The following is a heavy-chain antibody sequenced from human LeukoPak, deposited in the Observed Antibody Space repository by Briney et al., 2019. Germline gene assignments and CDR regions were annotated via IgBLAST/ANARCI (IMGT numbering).Heavy chain of an antibody. J-gene: IGHJ4*02. CDR1: GFTFSSYW. V-gene: IGHV3-74*01. CDR2: ISSDSRNT. Sequence: GGSLRLSCAASGFTFSSYWMHWVRQAPGKGLVWVSRISSDSRNTYYADSVKGRFTISRDNAKNTLFLQMNSLRAEDTGVYYCGRGAGGGSGNYLFDLWGQGTLVTVSS. CDR3: GRGAGGGSGNYLFDL. D-gene: IGHD3-10*01.